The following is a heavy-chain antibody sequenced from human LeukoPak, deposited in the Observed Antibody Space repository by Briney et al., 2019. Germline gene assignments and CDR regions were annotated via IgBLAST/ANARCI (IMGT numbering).Heavy chain of an antibody. V-gene: IGHV3-30*18. D-gene: IGHD1-26*01. J-gene: IGHJ4*02. CDR2: ISYDGSNK. CDR1: RLTFSTYG. Sequence: GGSLRLSCAASRLTFSTYGMHWVRQAPGKGLEWVAVISYDGSNKYYADSVKGRFTISRDNSKNTLYLQMNSLRAEDTAVYYCAKSGGILSGSPDYWGQGTLVTVSS. CDR3: AKSGGILSGSPDY.